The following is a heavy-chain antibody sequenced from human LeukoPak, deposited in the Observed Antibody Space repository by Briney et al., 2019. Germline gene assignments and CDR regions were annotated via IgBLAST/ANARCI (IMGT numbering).Heavy chain of an antibody. D-gene: IGHD3-3*01. CDR3: ASYDFWSGYTYDH. CDR1: GGSISIGTYY. J-gene: IGHJ4*02. Sequence: KPSETLSLTCTVSGGSISIGTYYWGWIRQPPGNGLEWIVSIYNSGSTYYNPSLKSRVTISVDTSKNQFSLKLSSVTAADTAVYYCASYDFWSGYTYDHWGQGTLVTVSS. V-gene: IGHV4-39*01. CDR2: IYNSGST.